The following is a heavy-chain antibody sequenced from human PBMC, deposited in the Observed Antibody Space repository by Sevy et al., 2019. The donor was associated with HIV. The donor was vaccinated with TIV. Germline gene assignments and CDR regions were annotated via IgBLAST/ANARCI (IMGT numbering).Heavy chain of an antibody. D-gene: IGHD3-3*01. CDR1: GFTFSSYW. V-gene: IGHV3-74*01. CDR3: ARVKGSTNYDFWSGSHYYYGMDV. CDR2: INSDGSST. J-gene: IGHJ6*02. Sequence: GGSLRLSCAASGFTFSSYWMHWVRQAPGKGLVWVSRINSDGSSTSYADSVKGRFTISRDNAKNTQYLQMNSLRAEDTAVYYCARVKGSTNYDFWSGSHYYYGMDVWGQGTTVTVSS.